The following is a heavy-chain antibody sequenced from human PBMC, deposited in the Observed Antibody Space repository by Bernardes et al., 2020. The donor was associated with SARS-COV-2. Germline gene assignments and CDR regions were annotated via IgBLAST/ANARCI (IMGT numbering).Heavy chain of an antibody. CDR2: IYPGDSDT. Sequence: GESRKISCKDSGYTFTTSWIGWVRQMPGKGLEWMGIIYPGDSDTRYSPSFQGQVTISADKAISTAYLQWSSLKASDTAMYYCARTPEYSSSSGLDFWGQGTLVNVSS. J-gene: IGHJ4*02. CDR1: GYTFTTSW. D-gene: IGHD6-6*01. CDR3: ARTPEYSSSSGLDF. V-gene: IGHV5-51*01.